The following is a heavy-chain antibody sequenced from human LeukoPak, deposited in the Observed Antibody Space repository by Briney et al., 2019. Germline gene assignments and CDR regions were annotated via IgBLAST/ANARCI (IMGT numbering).Heavy chain of an antibody. CDR1: GDSVSSNSAA. Sequence: SQTLSLTCAISGDSVSSNSAAWNWIRQSPSRGLEWLGRTYYRSKWYNDYAVSVKSRMTINPDTSKNQFFLRLNSVTPEDTAVYYCARVTQYYDILTGYSSSNWFDPWGQGTLVTVSS. V-gene: IGHV6-1*01. CDR2: TYYRSKWYN. D-gene: IGHD3-9*01. J-gene: IGHJ5*02. CDR3: ARVTQYYDILTGYSSSNWFDP.